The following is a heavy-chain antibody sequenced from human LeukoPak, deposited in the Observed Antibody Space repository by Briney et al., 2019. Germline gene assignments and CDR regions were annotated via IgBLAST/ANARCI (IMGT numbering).Heavy chain of an antibody. Sequence: SETLSLTCDVYGASFSDYYWSWVRQPPGKGLEWIGEINHSGTTNYNPSLKSRVTISVDTSKNQFSLKLSSVTAADTAVYYCARGSDTDYYMDVWGKGTTVTVSS. V-gene: IGHV4-34*01. J-gene: IGHJ6*03. CDR1: GASFSDYY. CDR3: ARGSDTDYYMDV. CDR2: INHSGTT. D-gene: IGHD3-9*01.